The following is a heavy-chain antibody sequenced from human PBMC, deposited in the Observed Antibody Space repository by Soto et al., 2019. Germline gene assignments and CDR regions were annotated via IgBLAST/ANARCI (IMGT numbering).Heavy chain of an antibody. V-gene: IGHV4-34*01. CDR2: INHSGST. D-gene: IGHD2-2*01. Sequence: QVQLQQWGAGLLEPSETLSLTCAVYGGSFSGYYWSWIRQPPGKGLEWIGEINHSGSTNYNPSLKSRVTISVDTSKNQFSLKLSSVTAADTAVYYCARGGVVVVPAASRGRTGWFDPWGQGTLVTVSS. J-gene: IGHJ5*02. CDR1: GGSFSGYY. CDR3: ARGGVVVVPAASRGRTGWFDP.